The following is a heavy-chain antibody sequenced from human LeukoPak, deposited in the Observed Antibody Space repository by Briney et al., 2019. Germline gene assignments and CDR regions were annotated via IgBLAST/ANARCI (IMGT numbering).Heavy chain of an antibody. Sequence: GGSLRPSCTASGFTFGDYAMSWVRQAPGRGLEGEVFIRSKAYGGTTEYAASVKGRFTISRDDSKSIAYLQMNSLKTEDTAVYYCTRVSGWYGGYFDYWGQGTLVTVSS. CDR2: IRSKAYGGTT. CDR3: TRVSGWYGGYFDY. J-gene: IGHJ4*02. D-gene: IGHD6-19*01. CDR1: GFTFGDYA. V-gene: IGHV3-49*04.